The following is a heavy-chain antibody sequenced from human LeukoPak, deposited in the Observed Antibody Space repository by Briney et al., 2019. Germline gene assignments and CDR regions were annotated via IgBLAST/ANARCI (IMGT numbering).Heavy chain of an antibody. D-gene: IGHD3-22*01. CDR2: IYYSGST. V-gene: IGHV4-39*01. CDR1: GGSISSSSYY. J-gene: IGHJ3*02. Sequence: PSETLSLTCTVSGGSISSSSYYWGWIRQPPGEGLEWIGSIYYSGSTYYNPSLKSRVTVSVDTSKNQFSLKLSSVTAADTAVCYCARHDYYYDSSGYGAFDIWGQGTMVTVSS. CDR3: ARHDYYYDSSGYGAFDI.